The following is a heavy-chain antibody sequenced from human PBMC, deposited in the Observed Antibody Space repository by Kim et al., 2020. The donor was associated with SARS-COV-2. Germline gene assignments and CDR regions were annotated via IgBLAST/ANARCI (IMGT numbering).Heavy chain of an antibody. J-gene: IGHJ3*02. CDR3: ASQLRITMIVVVHYAFDI. CDR1: GYTFTGYY. Sequence: ASVKVSCKASGYTFTGYYMHWVRQAPGQGLEWMGWINPNSGGTNYAQKFQGRDTMTRDTSISTAYMELSRLSSDDTAVYYCASQLRITMIVVVHYAFDIWGQRAMVTVSS. D-gene: IGHD3-22*01. CDR2: INPNSGGT. V-gene: IGHV1-2*02.